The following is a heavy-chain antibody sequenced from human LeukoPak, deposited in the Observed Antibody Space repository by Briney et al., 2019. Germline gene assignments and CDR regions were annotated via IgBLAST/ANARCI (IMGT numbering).Heavy chain of an antibody. CDR1: GFTFSSYG. CDR3: AKDSKKAKVGFDYVWKSYHLVDY. D-gene: IGHD3-16*02. Sequence: PGGSLRLSCAASGFTFSSYGMHWVRQAPGKGVEWVAFIRYDGSNKYYADSVKGRFTIYRDNSKNTLYLQMNSLRGEDTAVYYSAKDSKKAKVGFDYVWKSYHLVDYWGQGTLVTVSS. CDR2: IRYDGSNK. J-gene: IGHJ4*02. V-gene: IGHV3-30*02.